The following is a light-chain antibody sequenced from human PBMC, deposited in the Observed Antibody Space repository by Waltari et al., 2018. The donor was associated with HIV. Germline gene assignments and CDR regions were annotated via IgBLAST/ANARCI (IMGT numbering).Light chain of an antibody. J-gene: IGLJ2*01. Sequence: QSALTQPPSASGSPGQSVPIPCTGTSSHAGGYHYVSWYQQHPGKAPKLMIYEVSKRPSGVPDRFSGSKSGTSASLAITGLQAEDEADYHCQTYDSSLSTSVFGGGTKLTVL. CDR2: EVS. CDR1: SSHAGGYHY. V-gene: IGLV2-8*01. CDR3: QTYDSSLSTSV.